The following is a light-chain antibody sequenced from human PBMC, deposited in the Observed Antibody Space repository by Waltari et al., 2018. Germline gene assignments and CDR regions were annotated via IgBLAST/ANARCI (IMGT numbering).Light chain of an antibody. Sequence: HSVLTQPPSVSAAPGQDVTLFCSGSSSNIGNNYFSWSQQVPGTAPKLLIFDKNDRTSGIPDRFSGSKSGTSATLDITGLQTGDEAHYYCATWDSSLSGGVFGGGTKVTVL. J-gene: IGLJ2*01. CDR1: SSNIGNNY. CDR3: ATWDSSLSGGV. V-gene: IGLV1-51*01. CDR2: DKN.